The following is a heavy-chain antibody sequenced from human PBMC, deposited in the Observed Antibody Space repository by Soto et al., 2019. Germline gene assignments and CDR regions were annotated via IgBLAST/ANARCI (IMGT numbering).Heavy chain of an antibody. CDR2: MNPNSGNT. V-gene: IGHV1-8*01. D-gene: IGHD3-10*01. CDR1: GYTFTSYD. Sequence: QVQLVQSGAEVKKPGASVKVSCKASGYTFTSYDINWVRQATGQGLEWMGWMNPNSGNTGYAQKFQGRVTMTRNTSISTAYMELSSLRSEDTAVYYCARGRRKYYYGSGQPVDDWGQGTLVTVSS. J-gene: IGHJ4*02. CDR3: ARGRRKYYYGSGQPVDD.